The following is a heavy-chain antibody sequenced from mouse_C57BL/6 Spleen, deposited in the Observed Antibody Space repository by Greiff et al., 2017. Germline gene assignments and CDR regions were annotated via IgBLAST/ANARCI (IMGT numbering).Heavy chain of an antibody. D-gene: IGHD3-2*02. Sequence: EVKLQESGPGLVKPSQSLSLTCSVTGYSISSGYYWNWIRQFPGNKLEWMGYISYDGSNNYNPSLKNRISITRDTSKNQFFLKLNSVTTEDTATYYCARSQTAQASFDYWGQGTTLTVSS. CDR1: GYSISSGYY. V-gene: IGHV3-6*01. CDR2: ISYDGSN. J-gene: IGHJ2*01. CDR3: ARSQTAQASFDY.